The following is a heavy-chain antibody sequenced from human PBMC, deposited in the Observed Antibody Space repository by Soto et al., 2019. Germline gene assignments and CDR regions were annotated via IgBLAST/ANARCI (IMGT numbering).Heavy chain of an antibody. CDR3: ARQWMITRPEYGTDV. CDR2: IDPSDSYT. CDR1: GYRFTSYW. J-gene: IGHJ6*02. V-gene: IGHV5-10-1*01. Sequence: PGESLKISCKGSGYRFTSYWISWVRQMPGKGLEWMGRIDPSDSYTNYSPSFQGHVTISADKSISTAYLQWSSLKASDTAMYYCARQWMITRPEYGTDVWGPGTTVNGS. D-gene: IGHD3-16*01.